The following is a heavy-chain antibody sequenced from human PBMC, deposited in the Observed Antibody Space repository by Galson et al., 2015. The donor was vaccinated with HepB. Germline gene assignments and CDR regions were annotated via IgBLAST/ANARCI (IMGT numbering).Heavy chain of an antibody. CDR1: GFTFDDYT. CDR3: VRDNRFGLIGYFGMDV. J-gene: IGHJ6*02. Sequence: SLRLSCAASGFTFDDYTMHWVRQVPGKGLKWVSLISWDGTRTYYADSVKGRFTISRDNNKNSLYLQMNSLRTEDTALYYCVRDNRFGLIGYFGMDVWGQGTTVTVSS. V-gene: IGHV3-43*01. CDR2: ISWDGTRT. D-gene: IGHD3-16*01.